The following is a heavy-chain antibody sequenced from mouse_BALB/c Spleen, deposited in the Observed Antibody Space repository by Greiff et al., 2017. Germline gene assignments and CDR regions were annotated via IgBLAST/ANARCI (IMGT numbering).Heavy chain of an antibody. V-gene: IGHV1-87*01. D-gene: IGHD2-1*01. CDR3: ASGGNYEY. Sequence: VKVVESGAGLARPGASVKLSCKASGYTFTSYWMQWVKQRPGQGLEWVGAIYPGDGDTRYTQKVKGKATLTADKAYSTAYMQLSSLASEDSAVYYCASGGNYEYWGQGTTLTVSS. CDR1: GYTFTSYW. CDR2: IYPGDGDT. J-gene: IGHJ2*01.